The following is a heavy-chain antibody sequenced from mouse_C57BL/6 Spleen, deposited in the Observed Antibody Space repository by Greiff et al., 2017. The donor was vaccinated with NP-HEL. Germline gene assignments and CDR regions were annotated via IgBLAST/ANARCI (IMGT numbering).Heavy chain of an antibody. Sequence: EVQLQESGGGLVQPKGSLKLSCAASGFSFNTYAMNWVRQAPGKGLEWVARIRSKSNNYATYYADSVKDRFTISRDDSESMLYLQMNNLKTEDTAMYYCVRGDGNLDYWGQGTTLTVSS. J-gene: IGHJ2*01. CDR2: IRSKSNNYAT. CDR3: VRGDGNLDY. CDR1: GFSFNTYA. V-gene: IGHV10-1*01. D-gene: IGHD2-1*01.